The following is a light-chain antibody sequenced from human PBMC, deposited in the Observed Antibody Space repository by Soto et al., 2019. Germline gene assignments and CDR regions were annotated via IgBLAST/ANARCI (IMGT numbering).Light chain of an antibody. J-gene: IGKJ4*01. V-gene: IGKV3-15*01. Sequence: EIGMTQSPSTLSGPAGERATLSCRASQSVSSNLAWYQQKPGQAPRLLIYGASTRATGIPARLSGSGSGTEFTLTISSLQSEDVATYYCQKYDSVLLTFGGGTKVDIK. CDR2: GAS. CDR3: QKYDSVLLT. CDR1: QSVSSN.